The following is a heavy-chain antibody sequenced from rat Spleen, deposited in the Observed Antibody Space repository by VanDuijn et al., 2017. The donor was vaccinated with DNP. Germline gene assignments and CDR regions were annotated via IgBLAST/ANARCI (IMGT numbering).Heavy chain of an antibody. Sequence: EVQLVESGGGLVQPGNSLKLSCAASGFTFSGYDMAWVRQAPVKGLEWVASISPSGGNTYYRDSVKGRFTVSRDYGKSSLYLQMDSLRSEDTATYYCARHNAAYYVVDAWGQGTSVTVSS. CDR1: GFTFSGYD. J-gene: IGHJ4*01. CDR2: ISPSGGNT. CDR3: ARHNAAYYVVDA. V-gene: IGHV5S23*01.